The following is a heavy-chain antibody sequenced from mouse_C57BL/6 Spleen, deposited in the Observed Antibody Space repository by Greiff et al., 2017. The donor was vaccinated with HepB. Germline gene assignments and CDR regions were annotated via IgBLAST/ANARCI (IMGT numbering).Heavy chain of an antibody. V-gene: IGHV1-64*01. CDR3: AREGWRGSSLFAD. Sequence: VQLQQPGAELVKPGASVKLSCKASGYTFTSYWMHWVKQRPGQGLEWIGMIHPTSGSTNYNEKFKSKATLTVDKSSSTAYMPLSSLTSEDSAVSYCAREGWRGSSLFADWGQGTLVTVSA. D-gene: IGHD1-1*01. CDR2: IHPTSGST. CDR1: GYTFTSYW. J-gene: IGHJ3*01.